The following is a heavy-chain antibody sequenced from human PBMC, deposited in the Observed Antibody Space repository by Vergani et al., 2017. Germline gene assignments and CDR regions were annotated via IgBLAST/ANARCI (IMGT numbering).Heavy chain of an antibody. CDR2: IYYSGST. CDR3: ARGRRAVAGSFDY. CDR1: GGSISSYY. D-gene: IGHD6-19*01. V-gene: IGHV4-59*01. J-gene: IGHJ4*02. Sequence: QVQLQESGPGLVKPSETLSLTCTVSGGSISSYYWSWIRQPPGKGLEWIGYIYYSGSTNYNPSLKSRVTISVDTSKNQFSLKLSSVTAADTAVYYCARGRRAVAGSFDYWGQGTLVTVSS.